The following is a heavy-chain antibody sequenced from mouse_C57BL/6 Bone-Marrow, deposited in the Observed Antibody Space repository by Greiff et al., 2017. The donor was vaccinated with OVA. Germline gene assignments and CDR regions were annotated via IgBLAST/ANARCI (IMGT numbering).Heavy chain of an antibody. D-gene: IGHD2-5*01. CDR1: GFSLTSYG. J-gene: IGHJ1*03. CDR2: IWSGGST. V-gene: IGHV2-2*01. Sequence: QVQLQQSGPGLVQPSQSLSITCTVSGFSLTSYGVHWVRQSPGKGLEWLGVIWSGGSTDYNAAFISRLSISKDNSKSQVFFKMNSLQADDTAIYYCARKDSNYRYFDVWGTGTTVTVSS. CDR3: ARKDSNYRYFDV.